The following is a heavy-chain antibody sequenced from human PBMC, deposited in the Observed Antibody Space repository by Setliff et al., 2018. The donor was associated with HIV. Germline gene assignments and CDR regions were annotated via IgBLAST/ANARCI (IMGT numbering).Heavy chain of an antibody. Sequence: SETLSLTCTVSGGSISSTNYYWGWIRQTPGKGLEWIGSIYYSGTTYYNPSLKSRVTISVDTSKNQFSLNLSSVTVADTAVYYCARHISDFWSNYQTPFDYWGQGTLVTVSS. CDR2: IYYSGTT. CDR1: GGSISSTNYY. J-gene: IGHJ4*02. V-gene: IGHV4-39*01. CDR3: ARHISDFWSNYQTPFDY. D-gene: IGHD3-3*01.